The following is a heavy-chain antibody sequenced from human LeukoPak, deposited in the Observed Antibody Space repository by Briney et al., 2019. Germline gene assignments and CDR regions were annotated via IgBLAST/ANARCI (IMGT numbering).Heavy chain of an antibody. V-gene: IGHV3-11*01. Sequence: GGSLRLSCVVAGFDLSDYYMSWFWQAPGQGLPWKSYISSSGGNNYFADAVKGRFTMSRDNARGSLHLQMNSLRADDTAIYYCARRRDYLDYWGQGTLVTVSS. J-gene: IGHJ4*02. CDR1: GFDLSDYY. CDR2: ISSSGGNN. CDR3: ARRRDYLDY.